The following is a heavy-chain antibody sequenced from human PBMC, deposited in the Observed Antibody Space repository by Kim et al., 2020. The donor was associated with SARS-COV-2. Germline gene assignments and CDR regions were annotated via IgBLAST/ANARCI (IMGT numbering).Heavy chain of an antibody. CDR3: AKPHYYGSGSYYGRFGGRGMDV. CDR2: ISYDGSNK. J-gene: IGHJ6*02. Sequence: GGSLRLSCAASGFTSSSYGMHWVRQAPGKGLEWVAVISYDGSNKYYVDSVKGRFTISRDNSKNTLYLQMNSLRAEDTAVYYCAKPHYYGSGSYYGRFGGRGMDVWGQGTTVTVSS. V-gene: IGHV3-30*18. D-gene: IGHD3-10*01. CDR1: GFTSSSYG.